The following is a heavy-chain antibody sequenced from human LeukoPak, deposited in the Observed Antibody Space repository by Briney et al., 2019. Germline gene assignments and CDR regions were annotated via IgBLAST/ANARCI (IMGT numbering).Heavy chain of an antibody. CDR3: ARHYSSSPGNWFDP. CDR2: IYYSGST. D-gene: IGHD6-6*01. J-gene: IGHJ5*02. V-gene: IGHV4-59*01. CDR1: GGSISNYC. Sequence: SETLSLTCTVSGGSISNYCWSWIRQPPGKGLEWIGYIYYSGSTNYNPSLKSRVTISTDTSKNHFSLMLRSVTAADTAVYYCARHYSSSPGNWFDPWGQGTLVTVSS.